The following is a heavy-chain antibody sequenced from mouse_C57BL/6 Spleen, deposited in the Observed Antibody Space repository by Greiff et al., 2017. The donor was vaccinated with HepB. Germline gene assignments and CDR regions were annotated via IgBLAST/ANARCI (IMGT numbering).Heavy chain of an antibody. J-gene: IGHJ2*01. CDR3: ARYDYSYFDY. CDR1: GFTFSSYA. D-gene: IGHD2-4*01. V-gene: IGHV5-4*03. CDR2: ISDGGSYT. Sequence: EVKLVESGGGLVKPGGSLKLSCAASGFTFSSYAMSWVRQTPEKRLEWVATISDGGSYTYYPDNVKGRFTISRDNAKNNLYLQMSHLKSEDTAMYYCARYDYSYFDYGGQGTTLTVSS.